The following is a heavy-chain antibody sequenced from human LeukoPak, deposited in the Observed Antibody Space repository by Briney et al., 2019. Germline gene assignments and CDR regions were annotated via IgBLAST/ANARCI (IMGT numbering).Heavy chain of an antibody. CDR3: ATSGYSYGPAFDY. Sequence: ASVKVSCKASGYTFTSYYMHWVRQAPGQGLEWMGIINSSGGSTSYAQKFQGRVTMTRDTSTSTVYMELSSLRSEDTAVYYCATSGYSYGPAFDYWGQGTLVTVSS. V-gene: IGHV1-46*01. CDR2: INSSGGST. D-gene: IGHD5-18*01. CDR1: GYTFTSYY. J-gene: IGHJ4*02.